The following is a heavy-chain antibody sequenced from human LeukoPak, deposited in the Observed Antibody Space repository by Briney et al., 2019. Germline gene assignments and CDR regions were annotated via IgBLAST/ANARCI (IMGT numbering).Heavy chain of an antibody. Sequence: GRSLRLSCAASGFTFDEYAMHWVRQAPGKGLEWVSGISWNSGTIGYADSVRGRFTISRDNAKNSLYLQMDNLRAEDTAFYYCSKGGFRGWYSDDWGQGTLVTVSS. J-gene: IGHJ4*02. V-gene: IGHV3-9*01. CDR3: SKGGFRGWYSDD. D-gene: IGHD6-19*01. CDR2: ISWNSGTI. CDR1: GFTFDEYA.